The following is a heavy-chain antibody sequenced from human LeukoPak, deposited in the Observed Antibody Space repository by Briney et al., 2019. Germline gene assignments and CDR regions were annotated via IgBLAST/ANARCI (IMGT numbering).Heavy chain of an antibody. V-gene: IGHV4-59*08. D-gene: IGHD4-17*01. Sequence: PSETPSLTCTVSGGSISSYYWNWIRQPPRKGLEWIGYIYYSGSTNYNPSLKSRVTISVDTSKNQLSLKLSSVTAADTAVYYCATLDYGDFMDVWGQGTTVTVSS. CDR1: GGSISSYY. J-gene: IGHJ6*02. CDR3: ATLDYGDFMDV. CDR2: IYYSGST.